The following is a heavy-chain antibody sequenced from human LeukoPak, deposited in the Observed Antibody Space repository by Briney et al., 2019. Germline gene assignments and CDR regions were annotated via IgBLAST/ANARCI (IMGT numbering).Heavy chain of an antibody. J-gene: IGHJ4*02. CDR3: ARDVCSGGTCYLDY. CDR1: GDSMSNYY. Sequence: AETLSLTCSVSGDSMSNYYWTWIRQPPGKALESIGYISDRGSTYYSPSLKSRATISADTSKNQISLKLTSVTAADTAVYYCARDVCSGGTCYLDYWGRGTLVSVSS. V-gene: IGHV4-59*01. CDR2: ISDRGST. D-gene: IGHD2-15*01.